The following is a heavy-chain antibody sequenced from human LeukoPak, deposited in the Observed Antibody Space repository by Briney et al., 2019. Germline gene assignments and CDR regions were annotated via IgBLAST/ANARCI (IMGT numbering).Heavy chain of an antibody. Sequence: ASVKVSCKASGYTFTSYAVHWVRRAPGQSLEWMGYINDGDGNTKYSQEFQGRVTITRDTSASIVYMELSSLRSEDTAVYYCARDLSLYYYYMDVWGKGTTVTISS. J-gene: IGHJ6*03. CDR2: INDGDGNT. V-gene: IGHV1-3*03. D-gene: IGHD3-9*01. CDR3: ARDLSLYYYYMDV. CDR1: GYTFTSYA.